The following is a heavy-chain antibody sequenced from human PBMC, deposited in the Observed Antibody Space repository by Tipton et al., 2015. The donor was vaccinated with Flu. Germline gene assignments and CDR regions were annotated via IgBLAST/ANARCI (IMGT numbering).Heavy chain of an antibody. CDR2: IYTSGNT. CDR3: ARGVWNAGASYYFDS. V-gene: IGHV4-4*07. J-gene: IGHJ4*02. CDR1: GGSMTQDY. D-gene: IGHD1-1*01. Sequence: TLSLTCTVSGGSMTQDYWSWFRQPAGMGLEWVGRIYTSGNTNYNPSLKSRITVSLDTSKNQFSLRLSSVTAADTAVYYCARGVWNAGASYYFDSWGQGALVIVSS.